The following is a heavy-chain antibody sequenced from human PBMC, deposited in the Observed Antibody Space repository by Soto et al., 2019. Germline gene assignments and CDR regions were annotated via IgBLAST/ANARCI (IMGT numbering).Heavy chain of an antibody. J-gene: IGHJ5*01. Sequence: GGYLGLSSAASGVTLSRYSMNWVRQAPGKRLEWVSYISSSSTTKYYADSVKGRFTISRDNAKNSLYLQMNSLRAEDTAVYYCARDGCCVSNCATWFVSWRQGTLVTVTS. CDR1: GVTLSRYS. V-gene: IGHV3-48*01. CDR2: ISSSSTTK. CDR3: ARDGCCVSNCATWFVS. D-gene: IGHD2-21*02.